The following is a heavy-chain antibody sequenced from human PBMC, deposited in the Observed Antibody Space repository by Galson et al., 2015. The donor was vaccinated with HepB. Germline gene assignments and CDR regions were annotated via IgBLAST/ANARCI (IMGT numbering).Heavy chain of an antibody. CDR3: ARDLQTYSGSYYFAY. CDR2: ISSGSSYI. V-gene: IGHV3-11*06. CDR1: GFTFSDYY. J-gene: IGHJ4*02. Sequence: SLRLSCAASGFTFSDYYMSWIRQAPGKGLEWVSSISSGSSYIYYADSVKGRFTISRDNAKNSLYLQMNSLRAEDTAVYYCARDLQTYSGSYYFAYWGQGTLVTVSS. D-gene: IGHD1-26*01.